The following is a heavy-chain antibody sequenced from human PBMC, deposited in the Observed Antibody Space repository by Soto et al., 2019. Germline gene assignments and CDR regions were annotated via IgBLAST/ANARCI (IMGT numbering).Heavy chain of an antibody. J-gene: IGHJ5*02. Sequence: QVQLVQSGAEVKKPGASVKVSCKASGYTFISYGISWVRQAPGQGLEWMGRISGYYGNTNYAQKLQGRVTMTTDTSTSTAYMELRSLRSDDTAVYYCARDRGYNWNYGWFDPWGQGTLVTVSS. D-gene: IGHD1-7*01. CDR2: ISGYYGNT. CDR3: ARDRGYNWNYGWFDP. V-gene: IGHV1-18*01. CDR1: GYTFISYG.